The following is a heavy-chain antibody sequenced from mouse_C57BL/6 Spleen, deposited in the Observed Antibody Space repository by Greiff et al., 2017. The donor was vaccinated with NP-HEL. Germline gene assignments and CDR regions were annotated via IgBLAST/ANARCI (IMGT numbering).Heavy chain of an antibody. J-gene: IGHJ2*01. D-gene: IGHD2-5*01. CDR2: ISYDGSN. CDR3: VSGDSNYVRRCFDY. Sequence: EVQLQESGPGLVKPSQSLSLTCSVTGYSITSGYYWNWIRQFPGNKLEWMGYISYDGSNNYNPSLKNRISITRDTSKNQFFLKLNSVTTEDTATYYCVSGDSNYVRRCFDYWGQGTTLTVSS. CDR1: GYSITSGYY. V-gene: IGHV3-6*01.